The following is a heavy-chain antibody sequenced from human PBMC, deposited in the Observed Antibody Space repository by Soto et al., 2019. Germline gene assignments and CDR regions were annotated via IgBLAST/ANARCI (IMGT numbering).Heavy chain of an antibody. CDR3: AREGQWDV. J-gene: IGHJ6*04. V-gene: IGHV3-33*01. Sequence: QVQLVESGGGVVQPGRSLRLSCAASGFTFSNYGMHWVRQAPGKGLEWVAAIWYDGSNKYYADSVKGRFTISRDNSKNTLDLQLNSLSAEDTAVYYCAREGQWDVWGTGTTVTVSS. CDR2: IWYDGSNK. CDR1: GFTFSNYG.